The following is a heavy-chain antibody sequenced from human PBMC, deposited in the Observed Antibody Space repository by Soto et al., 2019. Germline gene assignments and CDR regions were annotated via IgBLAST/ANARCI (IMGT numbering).Heavy chain of an antibody. CDR2: ISTYNGST. CDR1: GYTFTSYR. CDR3: ARVDYDILTEYWYFDL. D-gene: IGHD3-9*01. J-gene: IGHJ2*01. V-gene: IGHV1-18*01. Sequence: QVQLVQSGAEVKKPGASVKVSCKASGYTFTSYRISWVRQAPGQGLEWMGWISTYNGSTNYAQKLQGRVTMTTDTSTSTAYMELRSLRSDDTAVYYCARVDYDILTEYWYFDLWGRGTLVTVSS.